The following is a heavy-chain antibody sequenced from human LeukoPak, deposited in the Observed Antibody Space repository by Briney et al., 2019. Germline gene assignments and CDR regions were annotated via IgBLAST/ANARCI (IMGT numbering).Heavy chain of an antibody. Sequence: GESLKISCKGSGYSINNYWIGWVRQMPGKGLEWMGIIYPADSDIRYSPSFQGQVTISADRSISTAYLQWSSLKASDTAMYYCARQEYCSGGSCYTWFDPWGQGTLVIVSS. V-gene: IGHV5-51*01. CDR3: ARQEYCSGGSCYTWFDP. CDR2: IYPADSDI. CDR1: GYSINNYW. D-gene: IGHD2-15*01. J-gene: IGHJ5*02.